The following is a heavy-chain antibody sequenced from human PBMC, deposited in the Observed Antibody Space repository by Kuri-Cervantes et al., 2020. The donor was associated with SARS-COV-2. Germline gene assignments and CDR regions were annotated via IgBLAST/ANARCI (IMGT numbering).Heavy chain of an antibody. D-gene: IGHD6-6*01. V-gene: IGHV3-74*01. Sequence: GESLKISCAASGFTFSSYWMHWVRQAPGKGLVWVSRINSDGSSTSYADSVKGRFTISRDNAKNTLYLQMNSLRAEDTAVYYCARAMLRIAARYYYYMDVWGKGTTVTVSS. CDR2: INSDGSST. CDR3: ARAMLRIAARYYYYMDV. CDR1: GFTFSSYW. J-gene: IGHJ6*03.